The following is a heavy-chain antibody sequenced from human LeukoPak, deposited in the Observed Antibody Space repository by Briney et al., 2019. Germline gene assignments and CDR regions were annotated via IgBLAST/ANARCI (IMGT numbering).Heavy chain of an antibody. CDR2: ISWSSGTI. D-gene: IGHD1-26*01. J-gene: IGHJ4*02. Sequence: PGGSLRLSCAASGFSFDDFAMHWVRQAPGKGLEWVSGISWSSGTIGYADSVKGRFTISRDNAKNTLYLQMNSLRAEDTALYYWAREIRVGAGPGHWGQGTLVTVSS. V-gene: IGHV3-9*01. CDR3: AREIRVGAGPGH. CDR1: GFSFDDFA.